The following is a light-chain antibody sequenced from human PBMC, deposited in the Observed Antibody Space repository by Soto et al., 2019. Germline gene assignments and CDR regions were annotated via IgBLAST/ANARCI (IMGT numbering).Light chain of an antibody. J-gene: IGKJ5*01. Sequence: EIVMTQSPATLSVSPGERATLSCRASQSVSGNLAWYQQKPGQAPRLLIYGASTRATGIPARFSGSGSGTEFTLTISSLQSEDFPVYYCQQYNNWPINFGQGTRLEIK. CDR3: QQYNNWPIN. CDR1: QSVSGN. V-gene: IGKV3-15*01. CDR2: GAS.